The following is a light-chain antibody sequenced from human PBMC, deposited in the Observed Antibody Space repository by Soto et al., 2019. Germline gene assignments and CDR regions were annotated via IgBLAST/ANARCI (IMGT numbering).Light chain of an antibody. V-gene: IGKV3-20*01. CDR2: GAS. Sequence: EIVLTQSPGTLSLSPGERATLSCRASQSLTTNFLAWFQQRPGQAPRLLIYGASNRPTGIPDRFSGSGSGTDFTLTISRLEPEDFAVYYCQQYGTSPRTWTFGQGTKVEIK. CDR3: QQYGTSPRTWT. CDR1: QSLTTNF. J-gene: IGKJ1*01.